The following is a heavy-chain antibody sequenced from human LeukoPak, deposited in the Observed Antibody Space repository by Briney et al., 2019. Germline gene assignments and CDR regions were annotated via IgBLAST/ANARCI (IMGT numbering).Heavy chain of an antibody. V-gene: IGHV4-30-2*01. CDR2: IYHSGST. J-gene: IGHJ5*02. CDR1: GGSISSGGYS. CDR3: ARARYSGSYSERRFDP. Sequence: PSQTLSLTCAVSGGSISSGGYSWSWIRQPPGKGLEWIGYIYHSGSTYYNPSLKSRVTISVDRSKNQFSLKLSSVTAADTAVYYCARARYSGSYSERRFDPWGQGTLVTVSS. D-gene: IGHD1-26*01.